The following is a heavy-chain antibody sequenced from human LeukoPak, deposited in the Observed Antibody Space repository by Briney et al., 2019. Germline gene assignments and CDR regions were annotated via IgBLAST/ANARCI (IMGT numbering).Heavy chain of an antibody. Sequence: SKTLSLTCTVSGGSISSYYWTWIRQPPGKGLEWIGYIYSSGSTKYNPSLKSRVTISLDTSKNQFSLRLSSVTAADTAVYYCARGYSSNWNWFDPWGQGTLVTVSS. J-gene: IGHJ5*02. V-gene: IGHV4-59*01. CDR3: ARGYSSNWNWFDP. CDR1: GGSISSYY. CDR2: IYSSGST. D-gene: IGHD6-13*01.